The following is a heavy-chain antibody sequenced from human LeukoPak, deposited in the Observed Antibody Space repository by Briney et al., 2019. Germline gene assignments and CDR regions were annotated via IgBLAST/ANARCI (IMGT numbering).Heavy chain of an antibody. J-gene: IGHJ4*02. V-gene: IGHV3-21*04. CDR2: ISSSSSYI. Sequence: GGSLRLSCAASGFTFSSYSMNWVRQAPGKGLEWVSSISSSSSYIYYADSVKGRFTISRDNAKNSLYLQMNSLRAEDMALYYCAKSVDRGYCSGGSCSTLFDYWGQGTLVTVSS. CDR1: GFTFSSYS. D-gene: IGHD2-15*01. CDR3: AKSVDRGYCSGGSCSTLFDY.